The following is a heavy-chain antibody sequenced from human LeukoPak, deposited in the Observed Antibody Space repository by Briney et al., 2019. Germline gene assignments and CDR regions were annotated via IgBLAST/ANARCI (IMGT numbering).Heavy chain of an antibody. CDR1: GFTFSSYG. V-gene: IGHV3-33*06. CDR3: AKGAPLRAGYYMDV. J-gene: IGHJ6*03. Sequence: GGSLRLSCAASGFTFSSYGMDWVRQAPGKGLEWVAVIWYDGSNKYYADSVKGRFTISRDNSKNTLYLQMNSLRAEDTAVYYCAKGAPLRAGYYMDVWGKGTTVTVSS. CDR2: IWYDGSNK.